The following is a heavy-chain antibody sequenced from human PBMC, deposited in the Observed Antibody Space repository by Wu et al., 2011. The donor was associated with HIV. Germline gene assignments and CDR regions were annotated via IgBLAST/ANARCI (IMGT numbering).Heavy chain of an antibody. CDR1: GYTFTSYG. CDR3: ARNRAAASDRYYFEY. D-gene: IGHD6-13*01. CDR2: ISAYNGDT. Sequence: QVQLVQSGAEVKKPGASVKVSCRASGYTFTSYGISWVRQAPGQGLEWMGWISAYNGDTNYAQKLRGRVTMTTDTSTSTAYMELRSLGSDDTAIYYCARNRAAASDRYYFEYWGQGTLVTVSS. J-gene: IGHJ4*02. V-gene: IGHV1-18*01.